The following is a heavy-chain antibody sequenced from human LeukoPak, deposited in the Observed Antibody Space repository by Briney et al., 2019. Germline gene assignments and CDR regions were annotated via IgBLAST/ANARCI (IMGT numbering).Heavy chain of an antibody. D-gene: IGHD2-15*01. CDR1: GFTFSDYG. Sequence: PGGPLRLSCAASGFTFSDYGMHWVRQAPGKGLEWVAFIRNDGSYEYYPDSVKGRFTISRDNSRNALFLQMNSLIAEDTAVYYCSKGGSPSHNWFNAWGQGTLVTVSS. CDR2: IRNDGSYE. V-gene: IGHV3-30*02. CDR3: SKGGSPSHNWFNA. J-gene: IGHJ5*02.